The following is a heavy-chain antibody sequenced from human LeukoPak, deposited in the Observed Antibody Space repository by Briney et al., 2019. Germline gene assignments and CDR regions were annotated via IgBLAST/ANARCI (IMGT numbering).Heavy chain of an antibody. D-gene: IGHD3-3*01. V-gene: IGHV4-59*12. Sequence: PSETLSLTCTVSGGSISSYYWSWIRQPPGKGLEWIGYIYYSGSTNYNPSLKSRVTISVDTSKNQFSLKLSSVTAADTAVYYCARGPHRDYDFWSGYYIPRKSHYFDYWGQGTLVTVSS. CDR1: GGSISSYY. CDR2: IYYSGST. J-gene: IGHJ4*02. CDR3: ARGPHRDYDFWSGYYIPRKSHYFDY.